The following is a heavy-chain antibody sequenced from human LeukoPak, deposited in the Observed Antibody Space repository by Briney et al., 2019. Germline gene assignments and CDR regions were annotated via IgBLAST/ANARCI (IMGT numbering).Heavy chain of an antibody. V-gene: IGHV3-30-3*01. Sequence: PGGSLRLSCAASGFTFSSYAMHWVRQAPGKGLEWVAVISYDGSNKYCADSVKGRFTISRDNSKNTLYLQMNSLRAEDMAVYYCAREFSGYAFDIWGQGTMVTVSS. J-gene: IGHJ3*02. CDR2: ISYDGSNK. CDR3: AREFSGYAFDI. D-gene: IGHD5-12*01. CDR1: GFTFSSYA.